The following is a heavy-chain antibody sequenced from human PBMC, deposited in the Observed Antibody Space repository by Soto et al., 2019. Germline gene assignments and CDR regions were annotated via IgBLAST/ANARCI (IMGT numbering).Heavy chain of an antibody. D-gene: IGHD3-10*01. V-gene: IGHV3-23*01. CDR2: ISGSGGST. J-gene: IGHJ5*02. Sequence: GGSLRLSCAASGFTFSSYAMSWVRQAPGKGLEWVSAISGSGGSTYYADSVKGRFTISRDNAKNSLYLQMNSLRAEDTAVYYCARRRSSSLDGSLWFDPWGQGTLVTVSS. CDR3: ARRRSSSLDGSLWFDP. CDR1: GFTFSSYA.